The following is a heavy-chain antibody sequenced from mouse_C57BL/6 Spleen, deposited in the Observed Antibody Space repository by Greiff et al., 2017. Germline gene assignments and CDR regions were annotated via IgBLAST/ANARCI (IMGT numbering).Heavy chain of an antibody. CDR3: ARSHITTFDY. J-gene: IGHJ2*01. Sequence: QVQLKESGTELVKPGASVKLSCKASGYTFTSYWMHWVKQRPGQGLEWIGNINPSNGGTNYNEKFKSKATLTVDKSSSTAYMQLSSLTSEDSAVXYCARSHITTFDYWGQGTTLTVSS. V-gene: IGHV1-53*01. CDR1: GYTFTSYW. D-gene: IGHD1-1*01. CDR2: INPSNGGT.